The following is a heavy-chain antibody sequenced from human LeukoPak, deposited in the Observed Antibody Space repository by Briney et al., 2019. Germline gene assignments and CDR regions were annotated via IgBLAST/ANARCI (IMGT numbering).Heavy chain of an antibody. V-gene: IGHV3-30*04. CDR1: GFTFSSYA. CDR2: ISYDGSNK. J-gene: IGHJ4*02. Sequence: GRSLRLSCAASGFTFSSYAMHWVRQAPGKGLEWVAVISYDGSNKYYADSVKGRFTISRDNAKNSLYLQMNSLRAEDTAVYYCARWSYDSSGYPDFDYWGQGTLVTVSS. CDR3: ARWSYDSSGYPDFDY. D-gene: IGHD3-22*01.